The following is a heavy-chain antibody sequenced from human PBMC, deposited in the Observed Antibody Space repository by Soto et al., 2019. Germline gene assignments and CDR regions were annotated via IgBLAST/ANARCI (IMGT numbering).Heavy chain of an antibody. CDR2: INPNSGGT. J-gene: IGHJ6*02. CDR3: ARQALQPDSCGYYYAPYYYGMDF. D-gene: IGHD3-22*01. CDR1: GYTFTGYY. V-gene: IGHV1-2*04. Sequence: ASVKVSCKASGYTFTGYYMHWVRQAPGQGLEWMGWINPNSGGTNYAQKFQGWVTMTRDTSISTAYMELSRLRSDDTAVYYCARQALQPDSCGYYYAPYYYGMDFWGQGTSVTVSS.